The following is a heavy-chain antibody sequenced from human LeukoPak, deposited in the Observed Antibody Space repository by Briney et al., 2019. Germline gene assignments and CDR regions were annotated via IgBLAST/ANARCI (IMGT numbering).Heavy chain of an antibody. J-gene: IGHJ4*02. V-gene: IGHV4-39*01. D-gene: IGHD3-22*01. CDR2: LYYFGST. CDR1: GGYINSSTYY. Sequence: SETLSLTCTVSGGYINSSTYYWGWVRQPPGKRLEWFGSLYYFGSTYSNPSLKSRVTISADTSENQFSLKLSSVTAADTAVYYCARLDYYDSLFDFWGQGTLVTVSS. CDR3: ARLDYYDSLFDF.